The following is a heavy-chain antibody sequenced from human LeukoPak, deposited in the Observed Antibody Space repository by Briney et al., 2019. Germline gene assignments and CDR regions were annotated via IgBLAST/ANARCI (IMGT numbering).Heavy chain of an antibody. CDR3: ARTLGYCSGGSCLYYYYYYMDV. V-gene: IGHV4-39*01. D-gene: IGHD2-15*01. Sequence: SETLSLTCTVSGGSISSSSFYWGWIRQPPGQGLEWLGSIYYSGSTYYNPSLKSRVTISVDTSKNQFSLKLSSVTAADTAVYYCARTLGYCSGGSCLYYYYYYMDVWGKGTTVTVSS. CDR1: GGSISSSSFY. CDR2: IYYSGST. J-gene: IGHJ6*03.